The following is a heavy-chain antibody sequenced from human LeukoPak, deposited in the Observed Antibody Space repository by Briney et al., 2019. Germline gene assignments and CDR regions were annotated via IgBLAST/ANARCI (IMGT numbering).Heavy chain of an antibody. V-gene: IGHV1-46*01. D-gene: IGHD3-10*01. CDR2: INPSGVTT. CDR1: GYTFTNFY. Sequence: ASVKVSCKASGYTFTNFYMHWVRQAPGQGLEWMGMINPSGVTTSSAQKFQGRVTMTWDTSASTVYMDVSSLRSEDTAVYYCARDAPGNNYGKLDYWGQGTLVTASS. J-gene: IGHJ4*02. CDR3: ARDAPGNNYGKLDY.